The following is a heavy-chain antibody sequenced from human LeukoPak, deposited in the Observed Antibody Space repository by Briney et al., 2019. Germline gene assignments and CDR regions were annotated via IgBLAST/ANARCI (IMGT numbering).Heavy chain of an antibody. D-gene: IGHD3-10*01. V-gene: IGHV1-18*04. CDR1: GYTFTGYY. CDR2: ISGYNADT. Sequence: ASVKVSCKASGYTFTGYYMHWVRQAPGQGLEWMGWISGYNADTKYTQKLQGRLTMTTDTYTSTAYMELSSLRSEDTAVYYCARDPVPIGSGTYEGYWGQGTLVTVSS. CDR3: ARDPVPIGSGTYEGY. J-gene: IGHJ4*02.